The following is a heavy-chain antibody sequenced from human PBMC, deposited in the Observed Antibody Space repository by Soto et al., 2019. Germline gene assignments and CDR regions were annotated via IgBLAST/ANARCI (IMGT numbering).Heavy chain of an antibody. CDR2: ISYDGSNK. CDR1: VFTFSSYG. V-gene: IGHV3-30*18. Sequence: GWSLRLSCAASVFTFSSYGMHWCRQAPGKGLGWVAVISYDGSNKYYADSVKGRFTISRDNSKNTLYLQMNSLRAEDTAVYYCAKDWLRLFGAFDIWGQGTMVTVSS. D-gene: IGHD5-12*01. CDR3: AKDWLRLFGAFDI. J-gene: IGHJ3*02.